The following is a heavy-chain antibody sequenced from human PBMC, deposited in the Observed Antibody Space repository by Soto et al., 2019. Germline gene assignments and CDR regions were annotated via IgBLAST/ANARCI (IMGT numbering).Heavy chain of an antibody. CDR2: IYSGGST. CDR3: ARDLYYDSTGDAFDI. J-gene: IGHJ3*02. V-gene: IGHV3-66*01. D-gene: IGHD3-22*01. CDR1: GFTVSSNY. Sequence: PGGSLRLSCAASGFTVSSNYMSWVRQAPGKGLEWVSVIYSGGSTYYADSVKGRFTISRGNSKNTLYLQMNSLRAEDTAVYYCARDLYYDSTGDAFDIWGQGTMVTVSS.